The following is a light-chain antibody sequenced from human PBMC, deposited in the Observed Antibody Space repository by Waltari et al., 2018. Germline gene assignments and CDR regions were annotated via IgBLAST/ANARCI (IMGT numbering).Light chain of an antibody. CDR3: QQYFDTPPS. CDR1: QSLLSTSNNRNY. J-gene: IGKJ3*01. Sequence: DIVSTQSPESLAVSLGVRATFSVKSSQSLLSTSNNRNYLAWYQQRPGQPPKLLFYWASTRESGVPDRFSGSGSGTDFALTISSLQAEDVAVYYCQQYFDTPPSFGPGTKVEI. V-gene: IGKV4-1*01. CDR2: WAS.